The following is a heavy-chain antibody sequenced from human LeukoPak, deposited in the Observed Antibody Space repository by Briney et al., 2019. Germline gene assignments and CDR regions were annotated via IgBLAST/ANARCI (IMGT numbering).Heavy chain of an antibody. J-gene: IGHJ4*02. CDR2: INPNSGGT. D-gene: IGHD2-2*01. CDR1: GYTFTDYY. Sequence: ASVKVSCKASGYTFTDYYMHWVRQAPGQGLEWMGWINPNSGGTNYAQKFQGRVTMTRDTSISTAYMELSRLRSDDTAVYYCARGSGGLYCSTTSCLLYFDYWGQGTLVTVSS. V-gene: IGHV1-2*02. CDR3: ARGSGGLYCSTTSCLLYFDY.